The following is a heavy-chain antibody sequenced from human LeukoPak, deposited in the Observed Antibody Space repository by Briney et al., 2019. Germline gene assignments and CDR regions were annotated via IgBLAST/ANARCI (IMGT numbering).Heavy chain of an antibody. CDR2: INHSESI. Sequence: SETLSLTCAVYGGSFSGYYWSWIRQPPGKGLEWIGEINHSESINYNPSLKSRVTISVDASKNQFSLRLTSVTAADTAVYYCARVQGYWGQGTLVTVSS. CDR1: GGSFSGYY. CDR3: ARVQGY. V-gene: IGHV4-34*01. J-gene: IGHJ4*02.